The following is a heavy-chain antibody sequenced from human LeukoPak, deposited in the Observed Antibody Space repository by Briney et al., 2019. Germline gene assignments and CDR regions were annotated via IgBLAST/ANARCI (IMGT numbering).Heavy chain of an antibody. CDR2: INHSGST. V-gene: IGHV4-34*01. CDR3: ARGNRLCSSGWYRNVYYFDY. J-gene: IGHJ4*02. D-gene: IGHD6-19*01. CDR1: GGSFSGYY. Sequence: PSETLSLTCAVYGGSFSGYYWSWIRQPPGKGLEWIGEINHSGSTNYNPSLKSRVTISVDTSKNQFSLKLSSVTAADTAVYYCARGNRLCSSGWYRNVYYFDYCGQGTLVTVSS.